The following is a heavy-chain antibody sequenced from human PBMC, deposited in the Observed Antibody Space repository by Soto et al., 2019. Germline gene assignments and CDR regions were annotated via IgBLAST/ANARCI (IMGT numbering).Heavy chain of an antibody. D-gene: IGHD3-10*01. J-gene: IGHJ4*02. V-gene: IGHV4-34*01. CDR1: GRSFSGYY. CDR2: INHSGST. Sequence: QVQLQQWGAGLLKPSETLSLTCAVYGRSFSGYYWSWIRQPPGKGLEWIGEINHSGSTNYNPSLKSRVTISVDTSKNQFSLKLSSVTAADTAVYYCARSRFNYYGSGSPGGWGQGTLVTVSS. CDR3: ARSRFNYYGSGSPGG.